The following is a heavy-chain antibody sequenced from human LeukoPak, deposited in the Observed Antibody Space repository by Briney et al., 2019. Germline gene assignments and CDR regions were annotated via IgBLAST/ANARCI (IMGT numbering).Heavy chain of an antibody. J-gene: IGHJ6*03. V-gene: IGHV4-4*07. CDR2: IYTSGST. CDR1: GGSISSYY. D-gene: IGHD6-19*01. CDR3: ARRTVAGTSLYYYYYMDV. Sequence: PSETLSLTCTVSGGSISSYYWSWIRQPAGKGLEWIGRIYTSGSTNYNPSLKSRVTMSVDTSKNQFSLKLSSVTAADTAVYYCARRTVAGTSLYYYYYMDVWGKGTTVTVSS.